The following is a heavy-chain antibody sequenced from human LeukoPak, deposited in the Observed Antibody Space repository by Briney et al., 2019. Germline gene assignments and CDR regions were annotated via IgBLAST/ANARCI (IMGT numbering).Heavy chain of an antibody. D-gene: IGHD3-22*01. CDR2: ISGYNGDT. V-gene: IGHV1-18*01. Sequence: GASVKVSCKASGYTFTSYDINWVRQAPGQGLEWRGWISGYNGDTKSTQKFQGRVTLTTDTATSTAYMELRSLTSDDTAVYYCARNPPAGTSDYYWYLDLWGRGTLVTVSS. CDR1: GYTFTSYD. CDR3: ARNPPAGTSDYYWYLDL. J-gene: IGHJ2*01.